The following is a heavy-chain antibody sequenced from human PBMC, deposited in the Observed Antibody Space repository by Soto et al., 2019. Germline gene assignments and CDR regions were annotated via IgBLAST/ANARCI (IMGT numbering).Heavy chain of an antibody. CDR3: ARVRLDNWFDP. CDR1: GYSISSGYY. V-gene: IGHV4-38-2*01. CDR2: IFQSGSP. D-gene: IGHD4-17*01. Sequence: KSSETLSLTCAVSGYSISSGYYWGWIRQPPGKGLEWIGSIFQSGSPYYNPSLKSRVTISVDTSKNQFSLKLSSVTAADTAIYYCARVRLDNWFDPWGQGTLVTVSS. J-gene: IGHJ5*02.